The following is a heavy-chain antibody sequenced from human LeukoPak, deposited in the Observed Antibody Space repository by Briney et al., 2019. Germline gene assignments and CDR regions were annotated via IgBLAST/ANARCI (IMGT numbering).Heavy chain of an antibody. D-gene: IGHD3-10*01. CDR2: ISWNSGSI. V-gene: IGHV3-9*01. Sequence: GGSLRLSCAASGFTFDDYAMHWVRQAPGKGLEWVSGISWNSGSIDYADSVKGRFTISRENAKNSLYLQMNSLRAEDTAVYYCARGFSGSGSSTFDYWGQGTLVTVSS. CDR3: ARGFSGSGSSTFDY. J-gene: IGHJ4*02. CDR1: GFTFDDYA.